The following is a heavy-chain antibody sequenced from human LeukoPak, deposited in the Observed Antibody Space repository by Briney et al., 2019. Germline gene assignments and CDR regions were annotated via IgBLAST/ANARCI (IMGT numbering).Heavy chain of an antibody. CDR2: IYYSGST. V-gene: IGHV4-59*12. J-gene: IGHJ4*02. Sequence: SETLSLTCTVSGGSISSYYWSWIRQPPGKGLEWIGYIYYSGSTNYNPSLKSRVTISVDTSKNQFSLKLSSVTAADTAVYYCARNVDTAMVIAFFDYWGQGTLVTVSS. D-gene: IGHD5-18*01. CDR3: ARNVDTAMVIAFFDY. CDR1: GGSISSYY.